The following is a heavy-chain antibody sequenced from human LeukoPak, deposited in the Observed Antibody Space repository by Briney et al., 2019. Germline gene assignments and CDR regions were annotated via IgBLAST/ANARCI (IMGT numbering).Heavy chain of an antibody. D-gene: IGHD3-9*01. V-gene: IGHV1-2*04. CDR2: INPNSGGT. Sequence: ASVKVSCKASGYTFTGYYMHWVRQAPGQGLEWMGWINPNSGGTNYAQKFQGWVTMTRDTSISTAYMELSRLRSDDTAVYYCARGALVYYDILTGYYGLDYWGQGTLVTVSS. CDR1: GYTFTGYY. CDR3: ARGALVYYDILTGYYGLDY. J-gene: IGHJ4*02.